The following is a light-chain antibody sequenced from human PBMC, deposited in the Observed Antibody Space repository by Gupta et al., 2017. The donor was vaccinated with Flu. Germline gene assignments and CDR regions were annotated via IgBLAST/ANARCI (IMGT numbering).Light chain of an antibody. CDR2: DVT. CDR1: SSGVGDYEC. Sequence: TSSGVGDYECVSWYQQHPGKAPKLLIYDVTNRPSVVSDRFSGSKSETTASLTISGLQPEDEADYFCSSCTEITTIFGGGTKLTVL. CDR3: SSCTEITTI. J-gene: IGLJ2*01. V-gene: IGLV2-14*03.